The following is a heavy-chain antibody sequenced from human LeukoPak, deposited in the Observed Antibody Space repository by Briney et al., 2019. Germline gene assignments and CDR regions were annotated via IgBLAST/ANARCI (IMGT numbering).Heavy chain of an antibody. Sequence: ASVKVSCKASGYTFTSYGISWVRQAPGQGLEWMGWISAYNGNTNYAQKLQGRVTMTTDTSTSTAYMELRSLRSDDTAVYYCARAGRGYYYDSSGSKTSNFDYWGQGTLVTVSS. J-gene: IGHJ4*02. CDR3: ARAGRGYYYDSSGSKTSNFDY. V-gene: IGHV1-18*01. CDR1: GYTFTSYG. D-gene: IGHD3-22*01. CDR2: ISAYNGNT.